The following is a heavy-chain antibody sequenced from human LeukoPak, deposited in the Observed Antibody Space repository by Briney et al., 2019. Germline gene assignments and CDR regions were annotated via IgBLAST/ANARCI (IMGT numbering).Heavy chain of an antibody. V-gene: IGHV3-48*03. CDR3: ARDVGMATGWLDY. J-gene: IGHJ4*02. CDR2: ISSSGSTI. D-gene: IGHD5-24*01. CDR1: GFSVSSNY. Sequence: GGSLRLSCAASGFSVSSNYMNWVRQAPGKGLEWVSYISSSGSTIYYADSVKGRFTISRDNAKNSLYLQMNSLRAEDTAVYYCARDVGMATGWLDYWGQGTLVTVSS.